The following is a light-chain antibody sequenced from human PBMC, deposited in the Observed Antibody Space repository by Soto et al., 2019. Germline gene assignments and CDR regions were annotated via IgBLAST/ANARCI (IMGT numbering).Light chain of an antibody. CDR2: GST. J-gene: IGLJ1*01. Sequence: QSVLTQPPSLPGAPGQRVTISCTGIGSNIVASYDEHWYPHLPGTAPKLLIYGSTNRPSGVPGRFSGSKSGTSASLAITGLQAEDEADYYCQSYDSSLSGYVFGAGTTVTVL. CDR3: QSYDSSLSGYV. V-gene: IGLV1-40*01. CDR1: GSNIVASYD.